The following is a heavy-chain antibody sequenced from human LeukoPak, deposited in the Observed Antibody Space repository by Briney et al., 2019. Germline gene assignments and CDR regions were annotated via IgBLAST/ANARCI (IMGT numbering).Heavy chain of an antibody. CDR2: IWYDGSNK. CDR1: GFTFTSYS. V-gene: IGHV3-33*08. CDR3: ARDASPGDIVVVPAAVLHGMDV. J-gene: IGHJ6*02. Sequence: GGSLRLSCAASGFTFTSYSMNWVRQAPGKGLEWVAVIWYDGSNKYYADSVKGRFTISRDNSKNTLYLQMNSLRAEDTAVYYCARDASPGDIVVVPAAVLHGMDVWGQGTTVTVSS. D-gene: IGHD2-2*01.